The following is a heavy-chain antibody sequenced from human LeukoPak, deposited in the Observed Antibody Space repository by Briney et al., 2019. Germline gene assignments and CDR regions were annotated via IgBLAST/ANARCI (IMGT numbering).Heavy chain of an antibody. CDR2: IYTSGST. D-gene: IGHD3-22*01. Sequence: SDTLSLTCTVSGNSFCDYYWSYIRQPAGKALECIGRIYTSGSTTYNPSLKSRVTISGDTSENQFSLRLSSVLAADTAVYYCARASYSYDISGWVPFDYWGQGTLVSVSS. CDR1: GNSFCDYY. CDR3: ARASYSYDISGWVPFDY. J-gene: IGHJ4*02. V-gene: IGHV4-4*07.